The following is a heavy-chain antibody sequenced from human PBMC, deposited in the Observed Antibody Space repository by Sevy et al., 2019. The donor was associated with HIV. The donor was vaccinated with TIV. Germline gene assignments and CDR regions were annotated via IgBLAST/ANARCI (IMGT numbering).Heavy chain of an antibody. CDR1: GFTFSDYY. J-gene: IGHJ4*02. D-gene: IGHD6-19*01. CDR2: ISSSSNAI. CDR3: ARDGEAVAGTGDFDH. V-gene: IGHV3-11*01. Sequence: GGSLRLSCAGTGFTFSDYYMSWIRQSPGKGLEWVSYISSSSNAIYYADSVKGRFTISRDNAKKSMYLQMNRLRAEDTAVYYCARDGEAVAGTGDFDHWGQGTLVTVSS.